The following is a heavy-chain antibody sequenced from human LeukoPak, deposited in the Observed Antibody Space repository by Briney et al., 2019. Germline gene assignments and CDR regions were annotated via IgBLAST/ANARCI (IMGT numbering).Heavy chain of an antibody. CDR1: GYSISSYY. D-gene: IGHD1-7*01. V-gene: IGHV4-59*01. CDR2: IYYSGST. J-gene: IGHJ4*02. CDR3: ARGNWNYARNFDY. Sequence: SETLSLTCTVSGYSISSYYWSWIRQPPGKGLEWIGYIYYSGSTNYNPSLKSRVTISVDTSKNRFSLKLSSVTAADTAVYYCARGNWNYARNFDYWGQGTLDTVSS.